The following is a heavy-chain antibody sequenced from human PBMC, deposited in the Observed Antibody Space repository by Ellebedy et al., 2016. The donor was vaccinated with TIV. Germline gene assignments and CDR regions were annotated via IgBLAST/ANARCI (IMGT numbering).Heavy chain of an antibody. J-gene: IGHJ4*02. CDR2: IYPGDSDT. V-gene: IGHV5-51*01. D-gene: IGHD3-9*01. Sequence: GESLKISCKGSGYIFTNYWIAWVRQMPGKGLEWMGIIYPGDSDTRYSPSFQGQVTISVDKSISTAYLQWSSLRAEDMAMYYCAKADYDKLTGYFPFNYWGQGTLVSVSS. CDR1: GYIFTNYW. CDR3: AKADYDKLTGYFPFNY.